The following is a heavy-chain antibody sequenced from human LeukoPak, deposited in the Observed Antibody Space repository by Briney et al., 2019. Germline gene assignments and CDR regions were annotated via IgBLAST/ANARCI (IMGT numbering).Heavy chain of an antibody. Sequence: GGSLRLSCAASGFTFSSYAMNWVRQAPGKGLEWVSVIYIDGSTYYADSVKGRFTISRDNSRNTLYLQMNTLRAEDTAVYYCARGGVVVALGSYGMDVWGQGTTVTVSS. CDR3: ARGGVVVALGSYGMDV. V-gene: IGHV3-53*01. J-gene: IGHJ6*02. CDR2: IYIDGST. CDR1: GFTFSSYA. D-gene: IGHD2-15*01.